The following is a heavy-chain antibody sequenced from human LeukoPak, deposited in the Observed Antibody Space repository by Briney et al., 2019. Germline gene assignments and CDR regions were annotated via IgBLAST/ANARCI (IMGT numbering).Heavy chain of an antibody. CDR2: ISYDGSKK. CDR1: GFNFVSYG. D-gene: IGHD5-12*01. Sequence: GRSLRLSCAAFGFNFVSYGMHWVRQAPGKGLEGVAVISYDGSKKYYADSVKGRFAISRDDSRNTLFIQMNSLRAEDTALYYCAKEAGYSGYEHFDSWGQRTLVTVSS. J-gene: IGHJ4*02. CDR3: AKEAGYSGYEHFDS. V-gene: IGHV3-30*18.